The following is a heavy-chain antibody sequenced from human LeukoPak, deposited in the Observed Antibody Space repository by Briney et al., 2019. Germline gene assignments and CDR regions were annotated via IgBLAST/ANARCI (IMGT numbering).Heavy chain of an antibody. Sequence: SETLSLTCTVSGGSISSSSYYWGWIRQPPGKGLEWIGSIYYSGSTYYNPSLKSRVTISVDTSENQFSLKLSSVTAADTAVYYCARDPYYYYMDVWGKGTTVTVSS. V-gene: IGHV4-39*07. CDR2: IYYSGST. CDR3: ARDPYYYYMDV. J-gene: IGHJ6*03. CDR1: GGSISSSSYY.